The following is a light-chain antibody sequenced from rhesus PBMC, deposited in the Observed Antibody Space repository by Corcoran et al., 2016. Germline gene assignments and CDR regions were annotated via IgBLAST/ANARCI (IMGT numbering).Light chain of an antibody. CDR3: LQSKNSPLYS. CDR1: ESVSFFGINL. J-gene: IGKJ2*01. CDR2: QAS. V-gene: IGKV7-13*01. Sequence: DIVLTQSPASLDVSPGQRATITCRASESVSFFGINLIHWYQQKPGQPPKLLIYQASNKDTGVPARFSGSGSGTEFTLTSNPVEADDAADYYCLQSKNSPLYSFGQGTKVEIK.